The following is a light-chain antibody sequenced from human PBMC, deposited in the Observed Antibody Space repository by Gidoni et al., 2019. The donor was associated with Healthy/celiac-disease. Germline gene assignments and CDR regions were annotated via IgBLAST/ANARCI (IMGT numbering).Light chain of an antibody. Sequence: DIQMTQSPSTLSASVGDRVTITCRASQSTSSWLAWYQQKPGKAPKLLLYKASSLESGVPSRFSGSGSGTEFTLTISSLQPVDFATYYCRQYNSYSSFGQGTKLEIK. CDR2: KAS. J-gene: IGKJ2*01. CDR3: RQYNSYSS. CDR1: QSTSSW. V-gene: IGKV1-5*03.